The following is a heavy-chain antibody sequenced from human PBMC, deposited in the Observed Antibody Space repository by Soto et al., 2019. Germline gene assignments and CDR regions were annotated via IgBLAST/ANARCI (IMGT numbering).Heavy chain of an antibody. Sequence: ASVKVSCNASGGTFSSYTISWVRQAPGQGLEWMGRIIPILGIANYAQKFQGRVTITADKSTSTAYMELSSLRSEDTAVYYCARAIAARPEYYFDYWGQGTLVTVSS. CDR3: ARAIAARPEYYFDY. V-gene: IGHV1-69*02. CDR1: GGTFSSYT. D-gene: IGHD6-6*01. CDR2: IIPILGIA. J-gene: IGHJ4*02.